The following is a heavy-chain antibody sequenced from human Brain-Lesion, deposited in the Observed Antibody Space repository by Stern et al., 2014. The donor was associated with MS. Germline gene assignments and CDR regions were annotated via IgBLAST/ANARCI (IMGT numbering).Heavy chain of an antibody. Sequence: QLVQSGPGLVKPSQTLSLSCTVSGGSISSGGYYWSWIRQPAGKGLEWIGRIFNSGSTSYNPSLKSRVTISIDTSKTQFSLRLNSMTAADTAVYYCARGRVVPGFQYYATDVWGQGTTVIVSS. CDR3: ARGRVVPGFQYYATDV. V-gene: IGHV4-61*02. D-gene: IGHD2-2*01. J-gene: IGHJ6*02. CDR2: IFNSGST. CDR1: GGSISSGGYY.